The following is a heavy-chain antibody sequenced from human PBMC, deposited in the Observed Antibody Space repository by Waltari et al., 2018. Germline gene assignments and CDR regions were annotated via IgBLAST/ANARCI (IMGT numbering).Heavy chain of an antibody. D-gene: IGHD6-6*01. CDR3: ARKGAARFDY. CDR2: IYYSGST. Sequence: QVQLQESGPGLVKPSQTLTPTCTVSGGSISRGGYYWSWIRQHPGKGLEWIGYIYYSGSTYYNPSLKSRVTISVDTSKNQFSLKLSSVTAADTAVYYCARKGAARFDYWGQGTLVTVSS. V-gene: IGHV4-31*03. CDR1: GGSISRGGYY. J-gene: IGHJ4*02.